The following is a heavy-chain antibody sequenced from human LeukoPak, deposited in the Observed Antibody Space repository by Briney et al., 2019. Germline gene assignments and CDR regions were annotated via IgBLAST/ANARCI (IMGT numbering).Heavy chain of an antibody. J-gene: IGHJ5*02. D-gene: IGHD3-10*01. CDR1: GGSISSYY. CDR3: ARDLGGSGNNWFDP. CDR2: IYYTGST. V-gene: IGHV4-59*12. Sequence: PSETLSLTCTVSGGSISSYYWSWIRQPPGKGLEWIGFIYYTGSTNYNPSLKSRVTISVDMSKNQFSLKLSSVTAADTAVYYCARDLGGSGNNWFDPWGQGTLVTVSS.